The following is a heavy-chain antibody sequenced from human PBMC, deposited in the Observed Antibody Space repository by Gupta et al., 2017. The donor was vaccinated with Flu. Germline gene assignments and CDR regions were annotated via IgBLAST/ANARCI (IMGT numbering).Heavy chain of an antibody. J-gene: IGHJ5*02. Sequence: SYYIHWLRQAPGQGLEWMGAINHSGGATTYEQKCQGRITLTRDKATSSFFMELRSLRSEDTAVYYCARDWGDGYNANWFDPWGQGTLVTVSS. CDR2: INHSGGAT. CDR3: ARDWGDGYNANWFDP. CDR1: SYY. D-gene: IGHD5-12*01. V-gene: IGHV1-46*03.